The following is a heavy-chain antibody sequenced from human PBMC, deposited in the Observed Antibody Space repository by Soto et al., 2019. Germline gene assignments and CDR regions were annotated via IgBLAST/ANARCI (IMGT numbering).Heavy chain of an antibody. J-gene: IGHJ6*02. CDR2: ISYDGSNK. CDR1: GFTFSSYA. Sequence: PGGSLRLSCAASGFTFSSYAMHWVRQAPGKGLEWVAVISYDGSNKYYADSVKGRFTISRDNSKNTLYLQMNSLRAEDTAVYYCARDYYRFNSGYGYSMDVWGQGTTVTDS. D-gene: IGHD5-12*01. V-gene: IGHV3-30-3*01. CDR3: ARDYYRFNSGYGYSMDV.